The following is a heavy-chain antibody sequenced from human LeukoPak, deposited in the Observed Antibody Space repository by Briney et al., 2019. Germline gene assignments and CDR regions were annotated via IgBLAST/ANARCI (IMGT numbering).Heavy chain of an antibody. Sequence: GGSLRLSCAASGFTFDDYSMHWVRQAPGKGLEWVSLISRDGGSSYYADSFKGRFTMSRDNSKNSLYLQMNSLRPEDTAFYYCAKGVTSYDFGRERYSYFDSWGQGTLVTVSS. V-gene: IGHV3-43*01. CDR2: ISRDGGSS. D-gene: IGHD3-3*01. J-gene: IGHJ4*02. CDR1: GFTFDDYS. CDR3: AKGVTSYDFGRERYSYFDS.